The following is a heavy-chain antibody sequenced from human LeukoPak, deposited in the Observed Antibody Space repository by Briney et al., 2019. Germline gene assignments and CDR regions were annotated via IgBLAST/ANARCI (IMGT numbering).Heavy chain of an antibody. D-gene: IGHD2-2*01. J-gene: IGHJ4*02. CDR3: AKEAMYCRTDTRCHLH. CDR1: GFTFSSYW. CDR2: IKQDGSEK. V-gene: IGHV3-7*03. Sequence: GGSLRLSCAASGFTFSSYWMSWVRQAPGKGLEWVANIKQDGSEKYYVDSVKGRFTISRDNAKNSLYLQMNSLRAEDTAVYYCAKEAMYCRTDTRCHLHWGQGTLVTVSS.